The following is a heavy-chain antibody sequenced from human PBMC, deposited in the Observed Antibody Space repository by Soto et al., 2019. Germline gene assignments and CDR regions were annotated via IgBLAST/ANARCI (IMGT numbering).Heavy chain of an antibody. D-gene: IGHD2-15*01. CDR1: GYTFTSYG. CDR2: ISAYNGNT. Sequence: ASVKVSCKASGYTFTSYGISWVRQAPGQGLEWMGWISAYNGNTNYAQKLQGRVTMTTDTSTSTAYMELRSLRSDDTAVYYCAREPLPDIVVVVAATNWFDPWGQGTLVTVSS. V-gene: IGHV1-18*01. J-gene: IGHJ5*02. CDR3: AREPLPDIVVVVAATNWFDP.